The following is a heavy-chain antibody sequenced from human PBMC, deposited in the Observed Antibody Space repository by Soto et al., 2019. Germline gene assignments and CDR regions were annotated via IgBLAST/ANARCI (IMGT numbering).Heavy chain of an antibody. CDR2: IWYDGSSK. D-gene: IGHD3-22*01. V-gene: IGHV3-33*01. Sequence: QVQLVESGGGVVQPGRSLRLSCAASGFTFSSYGMHWVRQAPGKGLEWVAVIWYDGSSKYYADSVKGRFTISRDNSKNTLYLQMNSLRAEDTAVYYCARDYDSSGYPLWYFDLWGRGTLVTVSS. J-gene: IGHJ2*01. CDR3: ARDYDSSGYPLWYFDL. CDR1: GFTFSSYG.